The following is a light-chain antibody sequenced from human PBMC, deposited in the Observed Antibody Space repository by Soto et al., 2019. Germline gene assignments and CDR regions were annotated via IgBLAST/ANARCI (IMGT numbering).Light chain of an antibody. V-gene: IGKV2-28*01. CDR2: LGS. Sequence: DIVMTQSPLSLPVTPGEPASISCRSSQSLLHSNGYNYLDWYLQKPGQSPQLLIYLGSTRGSGVPDRFSGSGSGTDFTLKISRVEAEDVGVYYCMQALQIPPWTFGQGTKVEIK. CDR3: MQALQIPPWT. CDR1: QSLLHSNGYNY. J-gene: IGKJ1*01.